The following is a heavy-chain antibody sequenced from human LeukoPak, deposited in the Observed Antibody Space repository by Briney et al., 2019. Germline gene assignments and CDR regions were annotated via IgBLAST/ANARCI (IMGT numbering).Heavy chain of an antibody. CDR1: GYTFTSYD. V-gene: IGHV1-8*01. J-gene: IGHJ4*02. Sequence: ASVKVSCKASGYTFTSYDINWVRQATGQGPEWMGWMNPNNGNTGYAQRFQGRVTLTRDTSMSTAYMELSSLRSEDTAVYYCARGFLGYDSSDYAFSYYWGQGTLVTVSS. CDR3: ARGFLGYDSSDYAFSYY. CDR2: MNPNNGNT. D-gene: IGHD3-22*01.